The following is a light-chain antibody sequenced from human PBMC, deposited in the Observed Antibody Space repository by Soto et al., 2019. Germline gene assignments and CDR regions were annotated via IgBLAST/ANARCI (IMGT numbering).Light chain of an antibody. V-gene: IGKV3-11*01. J-gene: IGKJ1*01. CDR1: QSVSSY. CDR2: DAS. Sequence: EIVLTQSPATLSLSPGERATLSCRASQSVSSYLAWYQQKPGQAPRLLIYDASNRATGIPARFSGSGSGTDFTLTIISLEPEDLGVYYCQQRSKWPRTFGQGTKVEIK. CDR3: QQRSKWPRT.